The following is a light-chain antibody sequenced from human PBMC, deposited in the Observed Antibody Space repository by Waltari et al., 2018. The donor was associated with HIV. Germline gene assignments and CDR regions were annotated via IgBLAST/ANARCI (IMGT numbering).Light chain of an antibody. CDR3: HSRDSSGYHVV. J-gene: IGLJ2*01. CDR1: SLRSYY. CDR2: GRN. V-gene: IGLV3-19*01. Sequence: SSNLTQDASVSVALGRTVRITCQGDSLRSYYASWYQQKPGQAPFVVFFGRNNRPSGIPDRFSGASSGNTASLTITGAQAEDEADYYCHSRDSSGYHVVFGGGTKVTVL.